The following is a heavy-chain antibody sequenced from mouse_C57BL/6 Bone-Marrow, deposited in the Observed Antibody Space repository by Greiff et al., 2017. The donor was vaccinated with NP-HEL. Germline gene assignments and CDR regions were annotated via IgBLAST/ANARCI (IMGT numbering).Heavy chain of an antibody. D-gene: IGHD1-1*01. CDR1: GFSLTRSG. J-gene: IGHJ2*01. CDR3: ASAVVAIDY. V-gene: IGHV2-6*01. Sequence: VKLKESGPGLVAPSQSLSLTCTVSGFSLTRSGVDWFRQSPGTGLEWLVVILGVGSTNYNSALKSRLSISKDNSKSQVFLKMNSLQTDDTAMDYCASAVVAIDYWGQGTTLTVSS. CDR2: ILGVGST.